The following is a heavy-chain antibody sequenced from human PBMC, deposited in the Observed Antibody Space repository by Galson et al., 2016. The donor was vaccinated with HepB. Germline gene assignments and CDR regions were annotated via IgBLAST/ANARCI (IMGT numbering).Heavy chain of an antibody. CDR3: ARGGASDASGY. J-gene: IGHJ4*02. CDR2: IYSGGGT. D-gene: IGHD2-21*02. CDR1: GFSVSNNY. Sequence: SLRLSCAASGFSVSNNYMTWVRQAPGKGLEWVSLIYSGGGTSFADSVKGRFTISRDNSKNTLYLQTNSLRAEDTAVYYCARGGASDASGYWGQGTLVTVSS. V-gene: IGHV3-53*01.